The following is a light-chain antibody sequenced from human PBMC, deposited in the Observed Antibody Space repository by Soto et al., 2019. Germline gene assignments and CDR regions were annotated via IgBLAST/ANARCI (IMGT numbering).Light chain of an antibody. V-gene: IGLV1-51*02. CDR2: ENN. CDR1: GSNIGNNY. Sequence: QSVLTQPPSVSAAPGQKVTISCSGSGSNIGNNYVSWYQQLPGTAPKLLIYENNKRPSGTPDRFSGSKSGTSATLGITGLQTGDEADYYCGTWDSSLSAGGVFGTGTKVTVL. J-gene: IGLJ1*01. CDR3: GTWDSSLSAGGV.